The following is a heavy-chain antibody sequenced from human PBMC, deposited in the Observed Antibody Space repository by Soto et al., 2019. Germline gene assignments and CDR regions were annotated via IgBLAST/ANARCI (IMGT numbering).Heavy chain of an antibody. V-gene: IGHV3-7*03. D-gene: IGHD1-26*01. Sequence: EVQLVESGGGLVQPGGSLRLSCAASGFTFSSYWMSWVRQAPGKGLEWVANIKQDGSEKYYVDSVKGRFTISRDNAKNSLYLQMNSLRAEDTAVYYCARDSGSPSPYYYYGMDVWGQGTMVTVSS. CDR1: GFTFSSYW. CDR3: ARDSGSPSPYYYYGMDV. CDR2: IKQDGSEK. J-gene: IGHJ6*02.